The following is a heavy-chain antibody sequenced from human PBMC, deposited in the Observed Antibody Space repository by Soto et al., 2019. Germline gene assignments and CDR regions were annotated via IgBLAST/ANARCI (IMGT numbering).Heavy chain of an antibody. CDR1: GDSVSSNSAA. Sequence: SQTLSLTCAISGDSVSSNSAAWSWIRQSPSRGLEWLGRTYYRSKWYNDYAVSVKSRITINPDTSKNQFSLQLNSVTPEDTAVYYCARGVYYDTNGYFHFDYWGQGTLVTVS. CDR2: TYYRSKWYN. V-gene: IGHV6-1*01. J-gene: IGHJ4*02. CDR3: ARGVYYDTNGYFHFDY. D-gene: IGHD3-22*01.